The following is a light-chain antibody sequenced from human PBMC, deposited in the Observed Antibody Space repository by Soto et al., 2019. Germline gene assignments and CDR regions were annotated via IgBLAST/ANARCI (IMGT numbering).Light chain of an antibody. J-gene: IGKJ2*01. Sequence: EIVLTQSPGTLSLSPGERATLSCRASQSVSSSYLAWYQQKPGQAPRLLIYGASYRATGIPDRFSGRGSGTDFTLTNSILEPEDFAVYYCQQYDDSLSSFTFGQGTNLEIK. V-gene: IGKV3-20*01. CDR3: QQYDDSLSSFT. CDR2: GAS. CDR1: QSVSSSY.